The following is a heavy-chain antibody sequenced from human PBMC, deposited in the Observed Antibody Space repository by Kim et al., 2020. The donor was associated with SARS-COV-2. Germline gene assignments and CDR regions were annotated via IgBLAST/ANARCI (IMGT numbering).Heavy chain of an antibody. V-gene: IGHV1-46*01. J-gene: IGHJ6*02. CDR1: GYTFTSYY. Sequence: ASVKVSCKASGYTFTSYYMHWVRQAPGQGLEWMGIINPSGGSTSYAQKFQGRVTMTRDTSTSTVYMELSSLRSEDTAVYYCARDWTGGYSGYLYYYYGMDVWGQGTTVTVSS. CDR3: ARDWTGGYSGYLYYYYGMDV. CDR2: INPSGGST. D-gene: IGHD5-12*01.